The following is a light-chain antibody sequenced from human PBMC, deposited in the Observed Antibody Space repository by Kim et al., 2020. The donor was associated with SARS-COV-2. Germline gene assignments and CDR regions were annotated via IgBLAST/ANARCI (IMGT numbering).Light chain of an antibody. Sequence: GDRVTITCRASHGISSSLAWYQQKPEKVPDLLLYTASILQSGVPSRFSGSGSVTVFTLTISSLQPEDVATYYCQQYNSAPFTFGQGTKL. CDR2: TAS. CDR1: HGISSS. CDR3: QQYNSAPFT. J-gene: IGKJ2*01. V-gene: IGKV1-27*01.